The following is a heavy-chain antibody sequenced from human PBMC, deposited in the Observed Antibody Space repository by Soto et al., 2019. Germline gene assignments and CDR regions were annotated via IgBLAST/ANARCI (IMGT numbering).Heavy chain of an antibody. V-gene: IGHV3-23*01. D-gene: IGHD1-20*01. CDR1: GFTFSNFD. CDR3: AKPRGPRYYFDD. CDR2: ISGSGDST. J-gene: IGHJ4*02. Sequence: SLRLSCAASGFTFSNFDMSWVRQAPGKGLEWVSGISGSGDSTFYADSVKGRFTISRDNSKNTLYMQMNSLRVEDTAMYYCAKPRGPRYYFDDWGQGALVTVSS.